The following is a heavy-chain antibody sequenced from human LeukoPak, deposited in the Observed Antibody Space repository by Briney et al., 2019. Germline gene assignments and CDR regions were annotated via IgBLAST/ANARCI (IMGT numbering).Heavy chain of an antibody. V-gene: IGHV4-4*07. CDR1: GGSISSYY. Sequence: SETLSLTCTVSGGSISSYYWSWIRQPAGKGLEWIGRIYTSGSTNYNPSLKSRVTMSVDTSKNQFSLKLSSVTAADTAVYYCARVYAGPAAIAYYYYYMDVWGKGTTVTVSS. CDR3: ARVYAGPAAIAYYYYYMDV. CDR2: IYTSGST. D-gene: IGHD2-2*02. J-gene: IGHJ6*03.